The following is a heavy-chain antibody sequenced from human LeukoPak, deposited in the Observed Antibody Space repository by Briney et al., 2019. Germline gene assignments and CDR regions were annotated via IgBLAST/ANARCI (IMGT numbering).Heavy chain of an antibody. CDR1: GGSISSSSCY. J-gene: IGHJ4*02. D-gene: IGHD3-22*01. V-gene: IGHV4-39*01. Sequence: PSETLSLTCTVSGGSISSSSCYWGWIRQPPGKGLEWIGSLYYSGSTYYNPSLKSRVTISVDTSKNQFSLKLSSVTAADTAVYYCARDYDSSGYYDYWGQGTLVTVSS. CDR3: ARDYDSSGYYDY. CDR2: LYYSGST.